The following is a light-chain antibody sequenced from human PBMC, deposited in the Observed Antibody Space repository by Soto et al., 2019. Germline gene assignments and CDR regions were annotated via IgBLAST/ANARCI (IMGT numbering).Light chain of an antibody. Sequence: QSALTQPASVSGSPGQSITISCSGSSSDVGGYNYVSWYQQHPGKAPKLMIYEVSNRPSGVSIRFSGSKSGNTASLTVSGLQAEDEADYYCSSYAGSNMVVFGGGTKLTVL. CDR1: SSDVGGYNY. CDR3: SSYAGSNMVV. J-gene: IGLJ2*01. CDR2: EVS. V-gene: IGLV2-14*01.